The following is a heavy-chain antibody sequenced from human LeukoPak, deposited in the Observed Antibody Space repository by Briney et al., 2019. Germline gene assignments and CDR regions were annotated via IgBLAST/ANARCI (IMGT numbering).Heavy chain of an antibody. J-gene: IGHJ6*03. CDR3: ARGVVAATFYYYMDV. D-gene: IGHD2-15*01. V-gene: IGHV1-2*02. Sequence: ASVTVSCKPSGYTFTGYYMHWVRQAPGQGLEWMGWINPSSGGTNYPQKFQGRVTMTRDTSLSTAYMELSGLRSDDTAVYYCARGVVAATFYYYMDVWGKGTTVTVSS. CDR1: GYTFTGYY. CDR2: INPSSGGT.